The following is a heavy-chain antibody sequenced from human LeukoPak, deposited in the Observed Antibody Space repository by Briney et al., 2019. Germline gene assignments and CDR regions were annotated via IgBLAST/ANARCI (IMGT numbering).Heavy chain of an antibody. V-gene: IGHV4-59*01. Sequence: SETLSLTCTVSGGSISSYYWSWIRQPPGKGLEWSGYIYYSGSTYYNPSLRGRVTISVDTSKNQFSLKLISVTAADTAVYYCARSSEGRYYYDSSGFSYYYYYMDVWGKGTTVTISS. J-gene: IGHJ6*03. CDR3: ARSSEGRYYYDSSGFSYYYYYMDV. CDR1: GGSISSYY. CDR2: IYYSGST. D-gene: IGHD3-22*01.